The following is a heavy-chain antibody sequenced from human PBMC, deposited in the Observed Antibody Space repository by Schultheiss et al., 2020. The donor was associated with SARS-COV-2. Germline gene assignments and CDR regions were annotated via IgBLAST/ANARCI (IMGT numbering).Heavy chain of an antibody. CDR2: IDWDDDK. D-gene: IGHD4-11*01. Sequence: QTLSLTCTVSGGSISSYYWSWIRQPPGKALEWLALIDWDDDKYYSPSLKSRLTITKDTSKNQVVLTMTNMDPVDTATYYCAHYPVDYTVWWFDPWGQGTLVTVSS. V-gene: IGHV2-70*12. CDR1: GGSISSYYW. CDR3: AHYPVDYTVWWFDP. J-gene: IGHJ5*02.